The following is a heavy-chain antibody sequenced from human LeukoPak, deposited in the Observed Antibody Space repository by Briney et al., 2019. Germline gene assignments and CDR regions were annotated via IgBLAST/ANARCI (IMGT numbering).Heavy chain of an antibody. Sequence: HPGGSLRLSCAASGFTFSGYSMNWVRQAPGKGLEWVSHITASGTAMFYADSVKGRFTISRDNAKNSLYLQMNSLRPEDTAVYYCARGGHTSGYCGTFDVWGQGTTVAVS. CDR3: ARGGHTSGYCGTFDV. CDR1: GFTFSGYS. D-gene: IGHD3-22*01. J-gene: IGHJ3*01. CDR2: ITASGTAM. V-gene: IGHV3-48*01.